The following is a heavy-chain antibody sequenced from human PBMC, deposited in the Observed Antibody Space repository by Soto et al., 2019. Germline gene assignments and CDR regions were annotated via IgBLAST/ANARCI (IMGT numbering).Heavy chain of an antibody. CDR3: ARGPYGWFGFDY. Sequence: EVQLVESGGGLVQPGGSLRLSCAGSGFTFSSDWMHWVRQDPGKGLVWVSRLNSDGTSANYADSVKGRFTISRDNAKNTLVQPMNSLTAEDTALYYCARGPYGWFGFDYWGQGTLVTVSS. CDR2: LNSDGTSA. V-gene: IGHV3-74*01. J-gene: IGHJ4*02. D-gene: IGHD3-10*01. CDR1: GFTFSSDW.